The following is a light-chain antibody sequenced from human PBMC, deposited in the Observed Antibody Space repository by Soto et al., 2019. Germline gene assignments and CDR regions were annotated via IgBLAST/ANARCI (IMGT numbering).Light chain of an antibody. V-gene: IGKV1-39*01. Sequence: DIPMTQSPSSLSASVGDRVTITCRAGQRISSYLNWYQQKPGRAPKLLISAASSLQSGAPSRFSGSGSGTDFNLTINSLQPEDSATYYCQQSYNTPYTFGQGTKLKIK. CDR3: QQSYNTPYT. CDR1: QRISSY. CDR2: AAS. J-gene: IGKJ2*01.